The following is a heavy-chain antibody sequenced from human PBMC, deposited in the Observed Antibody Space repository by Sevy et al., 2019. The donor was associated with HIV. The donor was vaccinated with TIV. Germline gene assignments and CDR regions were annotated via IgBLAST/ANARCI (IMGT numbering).Heavy chain of an antibody. CDR1: GYSINSGYY. Sequence: SQTLSLTCAVSGYSINSGYYWGWIRQPPGKGLEWIGSLYHDGSTSFKPSLKSRVTISVDTSKNQFSLKLTSVTAADTAVYYCARGGYYDTSGYYSHDFDYWGQGTLVTVSS. CDR3: ARGGYYDTSGYYSHDFDY. D-gene: IGHD3-22*01. J-gene: IGHJ4*02. CDR2: LYHDGST. V-gene: IGHV4-38-2*01.